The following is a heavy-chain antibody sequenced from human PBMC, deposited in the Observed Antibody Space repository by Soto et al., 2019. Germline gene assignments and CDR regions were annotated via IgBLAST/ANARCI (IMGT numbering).Heavy chain of an antibody. CDR2: IDPSESYT. D-gene: IGHD3-16*02. J-gene: IGHJ4*02. Sequence: EVQLVQSGAEVKKPGESLRISCKGSGYSFTSYWISWVRQMPGKGLEWMGRIDPSESYTNYSPSFQGDDTISADKSISTAYLQWSCLKASDTAMYYFAGRSGPEIVRAVYGGQGTLVTVAS. CDR1: GYSFTSYW. V-gene: IGHV5-10-1*01. CDR3: AGRSGPEIVRAVY.